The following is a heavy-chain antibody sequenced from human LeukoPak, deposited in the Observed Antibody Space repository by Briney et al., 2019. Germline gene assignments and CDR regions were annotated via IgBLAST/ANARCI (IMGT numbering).Heavy chain of an antibody. CDR3: ARYGSGSYEFDP. D-gene: IGHD3-10*01. CDR2: IIPIFGTA. J-gene: IGHJ5*02. Sequence: ASVKVSCKASGGTFSSYAISWARQAPGQGLEWMGGIIPIFGTANYAQKFQGRVTMTRNTSISTAYMELSSLRSEDTAVYYCARYGSGSYEFDPWGQGTLVTVSS. V-gene: IGHV1-69*05. CDR1: GGTFSSYA.